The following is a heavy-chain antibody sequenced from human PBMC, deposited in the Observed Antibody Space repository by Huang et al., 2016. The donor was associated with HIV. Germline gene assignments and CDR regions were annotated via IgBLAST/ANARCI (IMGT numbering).Heavy chain of an antibody. CDR2: LSSSDSTI. CDR3: ARDLPGGITGVTVGLDY. Sequence: EVQLVESGGGVVQPGGSLRLSCVASGFTFYTYSMNWVRQAPVKGLEWLSYLSSSDSTIYYADSVKGRFTISRDNAKNSLYLQMNSLRAEDTAVYYCARDLPGGITGVTVGLDYWGQGTLVSVSS. D-gene: IGHD1-20*01. V-gene: IGHV3-48*01. CDR1: GFTFYTYS. J-gene: IGHJ4*02.